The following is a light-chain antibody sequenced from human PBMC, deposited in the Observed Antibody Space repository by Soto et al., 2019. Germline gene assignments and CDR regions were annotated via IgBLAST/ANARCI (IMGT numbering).Light chain of an antibody. V-gene: IGLV2-14*01. CDR2: EVS. J-gene: IGLJ2*01. CDR1: RSDVGDYNF. Sequence: QSALTQPRSVSGSPGQSVSISCTGTRSDVGDYNFVSWYQQHPGKAPKLMIYEVSKRPSGVSNRFSGSKSGNTASLTISGLQAEDEADYYCNSYTSSSTLVFGGGTKVTVL. CDR3: NSYTSSSTLV.